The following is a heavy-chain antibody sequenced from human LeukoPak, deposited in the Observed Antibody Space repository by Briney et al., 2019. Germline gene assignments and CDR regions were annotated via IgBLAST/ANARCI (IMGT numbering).Heavy chain of an antibody. Sequence: SETLSLTCTVSGGSLSNYYWNWIRQPPGKGLEWIGYIYYSGSTNYNPSLKSRVTISIDTSKNQFSLKLSSVTAADTAVYYCARDRQQYQLRFYGMDVWGQGTTVTVSS. D-gene: IGHD2-2*01. CDR2: IYYSGST. J-gene: IGHJ6*02. CDR3: ARDRQQYQLRFYGMDV. CDR1: GGSLSNYY. V-gene: IGHV4-59*01.